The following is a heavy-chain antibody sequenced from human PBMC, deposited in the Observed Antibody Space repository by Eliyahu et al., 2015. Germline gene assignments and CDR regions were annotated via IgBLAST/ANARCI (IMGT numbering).Heavy chain of an antibody. Sequence: QLQLQESGPGLVKPSETLSLXCTVSGGSISSSSYYWGWXRQPPGKGLXWIGGIYYSGSTYYNPSLKSRVTISVDTSKNQFSLKLSSVTAADTAVYYCARLLLGVAGRAVDYWGQGTLVTVSS. CDR2: IYYSGST. D-gene: IGHD6-19*01. CDR3: ARLLLGVAGRAVDY. V-gene: IGHV4-39*01. J-gene: IGHJ4*02. CDR1: GGSISSSSYY.